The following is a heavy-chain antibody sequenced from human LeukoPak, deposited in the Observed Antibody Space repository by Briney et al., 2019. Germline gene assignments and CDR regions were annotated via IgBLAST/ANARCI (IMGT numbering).Heavy chain of an antibody. CDR3: AKDLMGEAGYDILTGYYTSPLDY. D-gene: IGHD3-9*01. CDR2: ISYDGSNK. V-gene: IGHV3-30*18. J-gene: IGHJ4*02. Sequence: QAGGSLRLSCAASGFTFSSYGMHWVRQAPGKGLEWVAVISYDGSNKYYADSVKGRFTISRDNSKNTLYLQMNSLRAEDTAVYYCAKDLMGEAGYDILTGYYTSPLDYWGQGTLVTVSS. CDR1: GFTFSSYG.